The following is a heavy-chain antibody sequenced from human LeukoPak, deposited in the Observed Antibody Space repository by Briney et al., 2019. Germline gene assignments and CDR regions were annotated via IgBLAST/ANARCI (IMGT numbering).Heavy chain of an antibody. J-gene: IGHJ1*01. Sequence: PGGSLRLSCAASGFTFSDYYKNWVRQAPGKGLEWVSYISSRGNTIYYADSVKGRFTIYRDNAKHTLYLQMDSLRAEDTAVYLCVERPIAAGKESCMFPHGGQGILVTVSS. D-gene: IGHD6-25*01. CDR2: ISSRGNTI. V-gene: IGHV3-11*04. CDR1: GFTFSDYY. CDR3: VERPIAAGKESCMFPH.